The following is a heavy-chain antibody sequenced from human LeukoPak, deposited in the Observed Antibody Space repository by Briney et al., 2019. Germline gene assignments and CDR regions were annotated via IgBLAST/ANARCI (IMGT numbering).Heavy chain of an antibody. D-gene: IGHD6-6*01. CDR1: GFTFSSFA. CDR3: ARGMYSSSSVDFDY. CDR2: ISGSGDST. J-gene: IGHJ4*02. Sequence: GGSLRLSCAASGFTFSSFAMNWVRQAPGKGLEWISTISGSGDSTYYADSVKGRFTISRDNSKNTLYLQMNSLRAEDTAVYYCARGMYSSSSVDFDYWGQGTLVTVSS. V-gene: IGHV3-23*01.